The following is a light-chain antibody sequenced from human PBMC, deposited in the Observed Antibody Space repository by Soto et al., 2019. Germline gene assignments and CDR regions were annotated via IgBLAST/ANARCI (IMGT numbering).Light chain of an antibody. CDR1: SSDVGGYNY. Sequence: VLTQPSSVSGSPGQSITISCTGTSSDVGGYNYVSWYQQHPGKAPKLMIYEVSNRPSGVSNRFSGSKSGNTASLTISGLQAEDEADYYCSSYTSSSTLYVFGTGTKVTVL. CDR3: SSYTSSSTLYV. J-gene: IGLJ1*01. V-gene: IGLV2-14*01. CDR2: EVS.